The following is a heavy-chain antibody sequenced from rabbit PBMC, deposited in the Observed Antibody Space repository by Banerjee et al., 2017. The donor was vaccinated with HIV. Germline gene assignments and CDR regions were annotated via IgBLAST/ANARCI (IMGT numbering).Heavy chain of an antibody. J-gene: IGHJ4*01. CDR1: GFTISSRYW. CDR3: ARAPSSSGWAFNL. Sequence: QQLLVESGGGLVKPGASLTLTCTASGFTISSRYWICWVRQAPGKGLEWIACIYAGSSGNTVYATWAKGRFTISKASSTTVTLQMTSLTAADTATYFCARAPSSSGWAFNLWGPGTLVTVS. V-gene: IGHV1S45*01. D-gene: IGHD4-1*01. CDR2: IYAGSSGNT.